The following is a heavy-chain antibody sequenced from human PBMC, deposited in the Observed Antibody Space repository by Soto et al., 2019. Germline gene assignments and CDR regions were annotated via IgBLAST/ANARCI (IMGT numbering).Heavy chain of an antibody. J-gene: IGHJ4*02. V-gene: IGHV4-31*03. Sequence: SETLSLTCTVSGGSISSGGYSWSWIRQHPGKGLEWIGYIYYSGSTYYNPSLKSRVTISVDTSKNQFSLKLSSVTAADTAVYYCARDRTNYFDYWGQGTLVTVSS. CDR3: ARDRTNYFDY. CDR2: IYYSGST. D-gene: IGHD1-1*01. CDR1: GGSISSGGYS.